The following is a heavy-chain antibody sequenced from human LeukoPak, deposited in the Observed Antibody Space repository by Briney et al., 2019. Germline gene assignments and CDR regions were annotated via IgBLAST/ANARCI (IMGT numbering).Heavy chain of an antibody. CDR1: GYTFTTFG. CDR3: ARRDSGLDAFDI. Sequence: ASVKVSFKASGYTFTTFGITWVRQAPGQGLEWMGWINADNGNTNHAQNLQGRVTMTTDTSTSTAYMELRSLRSDDTAVYYCARRDSGLDAFDIWGQGTMVIVSS. CDR2: INADNGNT. J-gene: IGHJ3*02. V-gene: IGHV1-18*01. D-gene: IGHD3-10*01.